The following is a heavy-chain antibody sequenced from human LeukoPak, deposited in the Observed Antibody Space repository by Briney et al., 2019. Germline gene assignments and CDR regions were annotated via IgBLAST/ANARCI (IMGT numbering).Heavy chain of an antibody. V-gene: IGHV3-30-3*01. CDR3: ARDTSPVDTARYDAFDI. Sequence: GGSLRLSCAASGFTFSSYAMHWVRQAPGKGLEWVAVISYDGSNKYYADSVKGRFTISRDNSKNTLYLQMNSLRAEDTAVYYCARDTSPVDTARYDAFDIWGQGTMVTVSS. J-gene: IGHJ3*02. CDR1: GFTFSSYA. CDR2: ISYDGSNK. D-gene: IGHD5-18*01.